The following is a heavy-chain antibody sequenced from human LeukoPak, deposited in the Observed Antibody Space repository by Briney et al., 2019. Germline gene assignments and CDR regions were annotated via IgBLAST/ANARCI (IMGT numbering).Heavy chain of an antibody. CDR1: GGSISSSSYY. CDR2: IYYGGST. J-gene: IGHJ4*02. D-gene: IGHD6-19*01. Sequence: SETPSLTCTVSGGSISSSSYYWGWIRQPPGKGLEWTGSIYYGGSTYYNPSLKSRVTISVDTSKNQFSLKLSSVTAADTAVYYCASQDKYSSVEYWGQGTLVTVSS. V-gene: IGHV4-39*01. CDR3: ASQDKYSSVEY.